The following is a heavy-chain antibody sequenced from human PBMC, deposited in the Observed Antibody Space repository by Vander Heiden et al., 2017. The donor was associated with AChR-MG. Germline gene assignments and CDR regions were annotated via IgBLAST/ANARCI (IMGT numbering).Heavy chain of an antibody. D-gene: IGHD1-26*01. CDR2: ISADGSNK. J-gene: IGHJ4*02. CDR1: AFTFNNYP. Sequence: QVQLVASGGGVVQPGTSLRISCAASAFTFNNYPIFWVRQAPGKGLEWVAIISADGSNKFYPDSVKGRFTISRDNSKNTVSLQMNSLRADDTAVYYCARDQWADYWGQGTLVTVYS. CDR3: ARDQWADY. V-gene: IGHV3-30*04.